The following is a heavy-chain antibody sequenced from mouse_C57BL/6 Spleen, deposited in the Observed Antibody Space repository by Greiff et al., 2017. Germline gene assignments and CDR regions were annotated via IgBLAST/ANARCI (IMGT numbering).Heavy chain of an antibody. CDR3: ARYYGSSFFDY. D-gene: IGHD1-1*01. Sequence: EVKLMESGGGLVQPGGSLSLSCAASGFTFTDYYMSWVRQPPGKALEWLGFIRNKANGYTTEYSASVKGRFTISRANSQSILYLQMNALRAEDSATYYCARYYGSSFFDYWGQGTTLTVSS. V-gene: IGHV7-3*01. J-gene: IGHJ2*01. CDR1: GFTFTDYY. CDR2: IRNKANGYTT.